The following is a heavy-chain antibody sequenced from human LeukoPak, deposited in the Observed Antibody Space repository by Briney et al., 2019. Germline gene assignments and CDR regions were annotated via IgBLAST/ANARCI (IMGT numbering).Heavy chain of an antibody. D-gene: IGHD1-26*01. Sequence: ASMKVSCKASGYTFTGYYMHWVRQAPGQGLEWMGWINPNSGGTNYAQKFQGRVTMTRDTSISTAYMELSRLRSDDTAVYYCARENPGEYRGSYLLDYWGQGTLVTVSS. V-gene: IGHV1-2*02. J-gene: IGHJ4*02. CDR1: GYTFTGYY. CDR2: INPNSGGT. CDR3: ARENPGEYRGSYLLDY.